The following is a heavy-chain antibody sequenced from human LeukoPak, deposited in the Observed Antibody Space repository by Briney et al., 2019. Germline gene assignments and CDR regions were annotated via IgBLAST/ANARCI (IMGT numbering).Heavy chain of an antibody. CDR3: ARDLRYCSSTSCYFVYYGMDV. CDR1: GFTFSTYV. Sequence: GGSLRLSCAAPGFTFSTYVIHWVRQAPGKGLEWVAVISYDGSNKYYADSVKGRFTISRDNSKNTLYLQMNSLRAEDTAVYYCARDLRYCSSTSCYFVYYGMDVWGQGTTVTVSS. D-gene: IGHD2-2*01. CDR2: ISYDGSNK. V-gene: IGHV3-30-3*01. J-gene: IGHJ6*02.